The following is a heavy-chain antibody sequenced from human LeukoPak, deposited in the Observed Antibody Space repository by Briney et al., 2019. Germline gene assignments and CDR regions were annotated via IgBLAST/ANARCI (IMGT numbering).Heavy chain of an antibody. CDR1: GFTFSTYS. CDR2: ISSSSSTI. V-gene: IGHV3-48*01. D-gene: IGHD4-17*01. Sequence: GGSLRLSCAASGFTFSTYSMNWVRQAPGKGLEWVSYISSSSSTIYYADSVKGRFTISRDNSKNTLYLQMNSLRAEDTAVYYCARGYGDYLDYWGQGTLVTVSS. J-gene: IGHJ4*02. CDR3: ARGYGDYLDY.